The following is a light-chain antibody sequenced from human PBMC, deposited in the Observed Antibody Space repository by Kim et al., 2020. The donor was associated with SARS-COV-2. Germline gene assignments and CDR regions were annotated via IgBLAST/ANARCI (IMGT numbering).Light chain of an antibody. Sequence: LSPGEGSPLSCRASQSVSTSIAWYQQRRGQPPRLLVYGVSNRATGIPARFSGSGSGTDFTLTISSLEPEDFAVYYCQQYSDWPQTFGQGTKVDIK. V-gene: IGKV3-11*01. J-gene: IGKJ1*01. CDR2: GVS. CDR3: QQYSDWPQT. CDR1: QSVSTS.